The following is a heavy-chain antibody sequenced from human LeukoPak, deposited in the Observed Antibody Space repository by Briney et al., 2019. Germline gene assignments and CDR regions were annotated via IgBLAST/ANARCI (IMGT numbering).Heavy chain of an antibody. Sequence: PSETLSLTCTVSGDSISGSYWSWIRQPPGKGLEWIGYIYSSGSTLYNPSLTSRVFISADTSKNQFSLKLSSVTAADTAVYYCARHPTYYDFWSGRAWGQGTLVTVSS. D-gene: IGHD3-3*01. V-gene: IGHV4-59*08. CDR2: IYSSGST. J-gene: IGHJ5*02. CDR1: GDSISGSY. CDR3: ARHPTYYDFWSGRA.